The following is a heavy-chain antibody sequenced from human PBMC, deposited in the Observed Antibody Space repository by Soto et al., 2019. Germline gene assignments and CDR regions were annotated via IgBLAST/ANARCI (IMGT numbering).Heavy chain of an antibody. CDR3: GRNTAAAAPNTGSAP. V-gene: IGHV4-59*01. CDR2: IYYSGST. CDR1: GGSISSYY. Sequence: QVQLQESGPGLVKPSETLSLTCTVSGGSISSYYWSWIRQPPGKGLEWIGYIYYSGSTNYNPSLKSRVTISVATSKNQFPRKLTSVPAANRAVYYWGRNTAAAAPNTGSAPGGQEPLVTFPS. D-gene: IGHD6-13*01. J-gene: IGHJ5*02.